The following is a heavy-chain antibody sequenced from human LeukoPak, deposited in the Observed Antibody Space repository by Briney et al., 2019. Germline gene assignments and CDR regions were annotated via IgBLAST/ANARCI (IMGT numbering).Heavy chain of an antibody. CDR1: GFTFSNYA. V-gene: IGHV3-23*01. Sequence: GGSLRLSCAASGFTFSNYAMTRVRQAPGKVLEWISAINDRGGDTYYADSVKGRFTISRDNSKNTLYLQMNSLRAEDTAVYYCAKGLRGNYDYWGQGTLVTVSS. J-gene: IGHJ4*02. CDR3: AKGLRGNYDY. D-gene: IGHD1-26*01. CDR2: INDRGGDT.